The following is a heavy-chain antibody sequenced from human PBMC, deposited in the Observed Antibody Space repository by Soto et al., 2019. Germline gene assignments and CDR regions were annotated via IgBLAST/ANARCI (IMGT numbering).Heavy chain of an antibody. D-gene: IGHD3-3*01. CDR1: GYTFTGYY. Sequence: ASVKVSCKASGYTFTGYYMHWVRQAPGQGLEWMGWINPNSGGTNYAQKFQGWVTMTRDTSISTAYMELSRLRSDDTAVYYCARDLYDFQGGGYYYGMDVWGQGTTVTV. J-gene: IGHJ6*02. CDR2: INPNSGGT. CDR3: ARDLYDFQGGGYYYGMDV. V-gene: IGHV1-2*04.